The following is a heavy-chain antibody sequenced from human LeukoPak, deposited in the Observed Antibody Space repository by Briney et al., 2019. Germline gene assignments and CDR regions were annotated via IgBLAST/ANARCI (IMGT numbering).Heavy chain of an antibody. J-gene: IGHJ3*01. D-gene: IGHD3-9*01. CDR1: GFSFSNYW. CDR2: IKEDGSGR. Sequence: SGGSLRLSCAASGFSFSNYWMSWVRQAPGKGLEWVANIKEDGSGRYYVDSVKGRFTISRDNAENSLYLQMNSLRVEDTAMYYCARDRYFSVWGQGTMVIVSS. CDR3: ARDRYFSV. V-gene: IGHV3-7*01.